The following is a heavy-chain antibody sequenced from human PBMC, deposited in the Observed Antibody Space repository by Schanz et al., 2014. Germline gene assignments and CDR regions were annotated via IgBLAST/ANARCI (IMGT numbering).Heavy chain of an antibody. CDR3: ARESRPDCDFLTAYYAIDY. J-gene: IGHJ4*02. V-gene: IGHV3-21*01. D-gene: IGHD3-9*01. CDR2: ISSSGSYI. CDR1: EFTFSSYK. Sequence: EVQLVESGGGLVKPGGSLRLSCEASEFTFSSYKMNWVRQAPGKGLEWVSSISSSGSYIHYADSVKGRFTISRDNAKNTQYLQMNSLRAEDTAVYYCARESRPDCDFLTAYYAIDYWGQGTLVTVSS.